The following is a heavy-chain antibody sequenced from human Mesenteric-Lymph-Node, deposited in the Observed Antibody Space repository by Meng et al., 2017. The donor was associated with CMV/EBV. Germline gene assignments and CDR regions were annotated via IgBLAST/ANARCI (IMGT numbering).Heavy chain of an antibody. Sequence: GGSLRLSYAASGFTFSTSWMTWVRQAPRKGLEWVANIKYDGSEKNYVDSVRGRFTTSRDNAKNSLYLQMDSLRAEDTAVYYCAKHTIFGVGRYYYYAMDVWGQGTTVTVSS. CDR1: GFTFSTSW. CDR2: IKYDGSEK. D-gene: IGHD3-3*01. V-gene: IGHV3-7*01. J-gene: IGHJ6*02. CDR3: AKHTIFGVGRYYYYAMDV.